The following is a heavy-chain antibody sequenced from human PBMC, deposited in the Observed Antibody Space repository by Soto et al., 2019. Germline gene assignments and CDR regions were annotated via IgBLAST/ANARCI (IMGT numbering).Heavy chain of an antibody. CDR1: GFTLFSYS. V-gene: IGHV3-23*01. Sequence: PGGAPRLSCAPPGFTLFSYSLSWGRPAPGEGLGWVSTISVSGTITYYADSVKGRFTTSRDNSKNSLYLQMNSLTAEDTAVYYCGKDLCSSTSCYERAFDSWGQGTLVTVSS. CDR2: ISVSGTIT. D-gene: IGHD2-2*01. CDR3: GKDLCSSTSCYERAFDS. J-gene: IGHJ4*02.